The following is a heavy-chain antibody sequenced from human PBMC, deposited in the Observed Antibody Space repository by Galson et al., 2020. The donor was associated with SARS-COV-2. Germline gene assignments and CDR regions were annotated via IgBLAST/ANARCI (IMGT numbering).Heavy chain of an antibody. V-gene: IGHV1-46*03. Sequence: ASVTVSCKASRYTFTSYYMHWVRQAPGQGLEWMGIINPSGGSTSYAQKFQGRVTMTRDTSTSTVYMELSSLRSEDTAVYYCARDLTVTTEPSYYYYGMDVWGQGTTVTVSS. CDR2: INPSGGST. D-gene: IGHD4-17*01. J-gene: IGHJ6*02. CDR3: ARDLTVTTEPSYYYYGMDV. CDR1: RYTFTSYY.